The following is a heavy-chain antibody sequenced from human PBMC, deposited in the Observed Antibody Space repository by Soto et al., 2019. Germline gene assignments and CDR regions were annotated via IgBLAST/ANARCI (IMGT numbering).Heavy chain of an antibody. D-gene: IGHD6-6*01. CDR1: GYTFTSYY. CDR2: INPSGGST. CDR3: ARDGIAAPPDY. V-gene: IGHV1-46*01. J-gene: IGHJ4*02. Sequence: QVQLVQSGAEVKKPGASVKVSCKASGYTFTSYYMHWVRQAPGQGLEWMGIINPSGGSTSYAQKFRGRVTMTRDTSTSTVYMELSSLRSEDTAVYYCARDGIAAPPDYWGQGTLVTVSS.